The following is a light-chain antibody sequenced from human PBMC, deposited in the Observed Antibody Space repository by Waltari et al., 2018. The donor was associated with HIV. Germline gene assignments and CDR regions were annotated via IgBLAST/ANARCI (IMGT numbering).Light chain of an antibody. V-gene: IGLV2-23*01. J-gene: IGLJ2*01. CDR3: CSYAGSSTLL. Sequence: QSALTQPASVSGSPGQSIPISCTATRSAVGGYNYVSWYQQHPGKAPKLVIYDVSERPSGVSNRFSGSKSGNTASLTISGLQAEDEADYNCCSYAGSSTLLFGGGTKVTVL. CDR2: DVS. CDR1: RSAVGGYNY.